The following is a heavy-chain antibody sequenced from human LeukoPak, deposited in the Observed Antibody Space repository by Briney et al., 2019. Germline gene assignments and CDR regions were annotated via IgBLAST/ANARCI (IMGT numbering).Heavy chain of an antibody. D-gene: IGHD2-15*01. V-gene: IGHV1-18*01. J-gene: IGHJ4*02. CDR3: ARVEGWIKIHPFDY. CDR1: GYTFTSYG. Sequence: GASVKVSCKASGYTFTSYGISWARQAPGQGLEWMGWISAYNGNTNYAQKLQGRVTMTTDTSTSTAYMELRSLRSDDTAVYYCARVEGWIKIHPFDYWGQGTLVTVSS. CDR2: ISAYNGNT.